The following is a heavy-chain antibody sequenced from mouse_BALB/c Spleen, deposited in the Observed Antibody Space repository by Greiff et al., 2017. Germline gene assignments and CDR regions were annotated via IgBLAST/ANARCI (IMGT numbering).Heavy chain of an antibody. CDR2: ISCYNGAT. J-gene: IGHJ1*01. V-gene: IGHV1S34*01. Sequence: LVKTGASVKISCKASGYSFTGYYMHWVKQSHGKSLEWIGYISCYNGATSYNQKFKGKATFTVDTSSSTAYMQFNSLTSEDSAVYYCARGGTATSWDFDVWGAGTTVTVSS. CDR3: ARGGTATSWDFDV. D-gene: IGHD1-2*01. CDR1: GYSFTGYY.